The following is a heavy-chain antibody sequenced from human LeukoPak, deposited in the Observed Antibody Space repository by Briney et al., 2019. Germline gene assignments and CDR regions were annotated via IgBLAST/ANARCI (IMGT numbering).Heavy chain of an antibody. V-gene: IGHV1-69*05. CDR1: GGTFSSYA. Sequence: ASVKVSCKASGGTFSSYAISWVRQAPGQGLEWMGGIIPIFGTANYAQKFQGRVTITTDEFTSTAYMELSSLRSEDTAVYYCGFTVGVVPAALDYWGQGTLVTVSS. J-gene: IGHJ4*02. CDR2: IIPIFGTA. CDR3: GFTVGVVPAALDY. D-gene: IGHD2-2*01.